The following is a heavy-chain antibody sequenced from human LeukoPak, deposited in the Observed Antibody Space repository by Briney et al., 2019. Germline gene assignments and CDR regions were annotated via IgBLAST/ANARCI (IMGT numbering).Heavy chain of an antibody. D-gene: IGHD6-13*01. Sequence: GGSLRLSCAASGFTFSSYEMNWVRQAPGKGLEWVSYISSSGSTIYYADSVKGRFTISRDNAKNSLYLQMNSLRAEDTAVYYCATVGYRSSHFDYWGQGTLVTVSS. J-gene: IGHJ4*02. CDR3: ATVGYRSSHFDY. CDR1: GFTFSSYE. V-gene: IGHV3-48*03. CDR2: ISSSGSTI.